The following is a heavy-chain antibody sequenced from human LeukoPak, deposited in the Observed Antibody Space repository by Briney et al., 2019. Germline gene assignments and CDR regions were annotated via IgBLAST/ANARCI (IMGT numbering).Heavy chain of an antibody. J-gene: IGHJ1*01. CDR3: ARVGSGWYYYLQH. Sequence: SETLSLTCTVSGGSISSYYWSWIRQPPGKGLEWIGYIYYSGSTNYNPSLKSRVTISVDTSKNQFSLKLSSVTAADTAVYYCARVGSGWYYYLQHWGQGTLVTVSS. CDR2: IYYSGST. V-gene: IGHV4-59*01. D-gene: IGHD6-19*01. CDR1: GGSISSYY.